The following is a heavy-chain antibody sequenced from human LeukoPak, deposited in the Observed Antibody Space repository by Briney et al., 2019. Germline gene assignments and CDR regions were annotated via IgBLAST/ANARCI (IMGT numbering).Heavy chain of an antibody. V-gene: IGHV4-39*01. CDR1: GGSISSSSYY. Sequence: SETLSLTCTVSGGSISSSSYYWGWIRQPPGKGLEWIGSIYYSGSTYYNPSLKSRVTISVDTSKNQFSLKLSSVTAADTAVYYCARRPEYNYYGMDVWGQGTTVTVS. J-gene: IGHJ6*02. CDR3: ARRPEYNYYGMDV. CDR2: IYYSGST.